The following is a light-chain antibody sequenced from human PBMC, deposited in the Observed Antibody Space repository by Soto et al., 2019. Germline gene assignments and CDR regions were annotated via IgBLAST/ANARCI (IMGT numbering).Light chain of an antibody. Sequence: DIQMTQSPSTLSASVEDRVTITCRASQSISSWLAWYQQKPGKAPKLLIYDASSLESGVPSRFSGSGSDTEFTLTINNLQPDDFATYHCQQYNRYSLTFGGGTKVEIK. CDR1: QSISSW. CDR3: QQYNRYSLT. J-gene: IGKJ4*01. CDR2: DAS. V-gene: IGKV1-5*01.